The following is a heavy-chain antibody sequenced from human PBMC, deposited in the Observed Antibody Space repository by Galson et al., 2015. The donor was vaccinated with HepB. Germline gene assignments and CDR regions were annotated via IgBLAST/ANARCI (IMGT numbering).Heavy chain of an antibody. J-gene: IGHJ6*02. CDR1: GYSFTSYW. V-gene: IGHV5-10-1*01. CDR3: ARLNCSGGSCYDHYYYGMDV. Sequence: QSGAEVKKPGESLRISCKGSGYSFTSYWISWVRQMPGKGLEWMGRIDPSDSYTNYSPSFQGHVTIPADKSISTAYLQWSSLKASDTAMYYCARLNCSGGSCYDHYYYGMDVWGQGTTVTVSS. CDR2: IDPSDSYT. D-gene: IGHD2-15*01.